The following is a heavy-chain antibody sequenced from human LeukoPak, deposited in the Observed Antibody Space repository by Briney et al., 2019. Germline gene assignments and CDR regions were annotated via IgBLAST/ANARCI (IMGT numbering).Heavy chain of an antibody. D-gene: IGHD3-16*01. CDR3: AGTWTWGYDY. CDR2: ISGSGGST. J-gene: IGHJ4*02. V-gene: IGHV3-23*01. CDR1: GFTFSSYA. Sequence: GGSLRLSCAASGFTFSSYAMSWVRQAPGKGLEWVSAISGSGGSTYHADSVKGRFTISRDNSKNTLYLQMNSLRAEDTAVYYCAGTWTWGYDYWGQGTLVTVSS.